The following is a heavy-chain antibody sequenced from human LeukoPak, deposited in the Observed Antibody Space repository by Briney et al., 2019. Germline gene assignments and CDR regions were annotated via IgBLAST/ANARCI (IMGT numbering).Heavy chain of an antibody. Sequence: GGSLRLSCAASGFTFSGSAMHWVRQASGQGLEGVGRIRSQVNNYATAYVPSVKGRVTISRDDSKKTAYLEMNSLRTEDTAVYYCTRAYDSSGYDFFYFDYWGQGTLVTVSS. V-gene: IGHV3-73*01. CDR3: TRAYDSSGYDFFYFDY. J-gene: IGHJ4*02. D-gene: IGHD3-22*01. CDR2: IRSQVNNYAT. CDR1: GFTFSGSA.